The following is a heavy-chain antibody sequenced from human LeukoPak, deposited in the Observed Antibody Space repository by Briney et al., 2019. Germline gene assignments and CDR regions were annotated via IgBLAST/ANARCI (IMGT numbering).Heavy chain of an antibody. V-gene: IGHV3-30*04. D-gene: IGHD6-19*01. CDR3: ARDRTVAGRGPLDY. CDR1: IFTLCSFA. CDR2: ISYGGSNK. Sequence: GGSLSLSCAASIFTLCSFAMLWVRPAPGMGLEGVASISYGGSNKYHAVSVKGRFTISRDNSKNTLYLQMNSLRAEDTAVYDCARDRTVAGRGPLDYWGQGTLVTVSS. J-gene: IGHJ4*02.